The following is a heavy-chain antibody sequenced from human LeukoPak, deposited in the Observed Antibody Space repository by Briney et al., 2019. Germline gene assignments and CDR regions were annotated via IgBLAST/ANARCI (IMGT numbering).Heavy chain of an antibody. Sequence: PSETLSLTCTVSGGSISSSSYYWGWIRQPPGKGLEWIGSIYHSGSTYYNPSLKSRVTISVDTSKNQFSLKLSSVTAADTAVYYCARVQSRDGYNFDYWGQGTLVTVSS. CDR2: IYHSGST. CDR3: ARVQSRDGYNFDY. J-gene: IGHJ4*02. D-gene: IGHD5-24*01. V-gene: IGHV4-39*07. CDR1: GGSISSSSYY.